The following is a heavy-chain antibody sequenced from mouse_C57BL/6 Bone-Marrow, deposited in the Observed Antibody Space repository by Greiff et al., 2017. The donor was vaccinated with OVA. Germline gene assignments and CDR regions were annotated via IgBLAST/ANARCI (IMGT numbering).Heavy chain of an antibody. D-gene: IGHD2-4*01. V-gene: IGHV14-1*01. Sequence: EVQLQQSGAELVRPGASVKLSCTASGFNIKDYYMHWVKQRPEQGLEWIGRIDPEDGDTEYAPKFQGKATMTADTSSHTAYLQLSSLTSEDTAVYYCTTMITTGGDYYAMDYWGQGTSVTVSS. J-gene: IGHJ4*01. CDR3: TTMITTGGDYYAMDY. CDR1: GFNIKDYY. CDR2: IDPEDGDT.